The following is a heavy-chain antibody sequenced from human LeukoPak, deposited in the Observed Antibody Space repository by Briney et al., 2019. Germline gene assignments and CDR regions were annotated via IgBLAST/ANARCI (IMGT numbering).Heavy chain of an antibody. CDR1: GGSISSYY. D-gene: IGHD6-19*01. J-gene: IGHJ4*02. Sequence: SETLSLTCTVSGGSISSYYWSWIRQPPGKGLEWIGYIYHSGSTYYNPSLKSRVTISVDRSKNQFSLKLSSVTAADTAVYYCARGLHRSFSGYYFDYWGQGTLVTVSS. V-gene: IGHV4-59*12. CDR3: ARGLHRSFSGYYFDY. CDR2: IYHSGST.